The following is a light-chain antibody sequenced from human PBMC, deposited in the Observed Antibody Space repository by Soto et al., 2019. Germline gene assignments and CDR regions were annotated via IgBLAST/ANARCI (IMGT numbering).Light chain of an antibody. V-gene: IGKV1-39*01. CDR2: AAS. CDR3: QQYYSFPRT. CDR1: QSISSY. J-gene: IGKJ1*01. Sequence: DIQMTQSPSSLSSSLGDRGTLTCRTSQSISSYLNWYKQKPGKVPKLLIYAASTLQSGVPSRFSGSGSGTDFTLTISCLQSEDFETYYCQQYYSFPRTFGQGTKVDIK.